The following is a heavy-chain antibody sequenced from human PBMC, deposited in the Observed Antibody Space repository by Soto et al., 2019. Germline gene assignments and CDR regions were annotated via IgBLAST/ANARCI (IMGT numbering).Heavy chain of an antibody. D-gene: IGHD3-3*01. J-gene: IGHJ4*02. CDR1: GSTFSSYT. CDR2: IIPILGIA. CDR3: ARTLAGYYRGFDY. Sequence: QVQLVQSGAEVKKPGSSVKVSCKASGSTFSSYTISWVRQAPGQGLEWMGRIIPILGIANYAQKFQGRVTITADKSTSTAYMERSSLGSEYTAVYYCARTLAGYYRGFDYWGQGTLVTVS. V-gene: IGHV1-69*02.